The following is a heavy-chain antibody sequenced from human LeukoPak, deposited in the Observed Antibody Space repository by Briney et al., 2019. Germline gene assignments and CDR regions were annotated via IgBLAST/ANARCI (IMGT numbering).Heavy chain of an antibody. Sequence: QPGGSLRLSCAASGFSFSTSEMNWVRQAPGKGLEWVSYISSSGGTIYYADSVKGRFTISRDNAKNSLYLQMNSLRAEDTAVYYCARVYSPSSGCDSWGQGTLVTVSP. D-gene: IGHD6-19*01. J-gene: IGHJ4*02. V-gene: IGHV3-48*03. CDR2: ISSSGGTI. CDR1: GFSFSTSE. CDR3: ARVYSPSSGCDS.